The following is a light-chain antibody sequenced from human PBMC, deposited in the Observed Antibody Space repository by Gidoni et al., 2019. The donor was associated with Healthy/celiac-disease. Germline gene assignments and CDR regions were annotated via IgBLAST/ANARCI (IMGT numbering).Light chain of an antibody. CDR2: WAS. J-gene: IGKJ4*01. V-gene: IGKV4-1*01. Sequence: DMVMTQSPDSLAVSLGERATINCKSSQSVVYSSNNKNYLAWYQQKPGQPPKLLIYWASTRESGVPARFSGSGSGTDFTLTISSLQAEDVAVYYCQQYYSTPLTFGGGTKVEIK. CDR1: QSVVYSSNNKNY. CDR3: QQYYSTPLT.